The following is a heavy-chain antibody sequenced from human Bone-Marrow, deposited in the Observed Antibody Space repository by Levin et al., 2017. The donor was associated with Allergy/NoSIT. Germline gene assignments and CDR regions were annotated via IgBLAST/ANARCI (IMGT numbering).Heavy chain of an antibody. CDR1: GFTFSSYW. Sequence: GGSLRLSCAASGFTFSSYWMSWVRQAPGKGLEWVANIKQDGSEKYYVDSVKGRFTISRDNAKNSLYLQMNSLRAEDTAVYYCARDIHRITIFGVVIGLGYYYGMDVWGQGTTVTVSS. CDR2: IKQDGSEK. D-gene: IGHD3-3*01. V-gene: IGHV3-7*01. CDR3: ARDIHRITIFGVVIGLGYYYGMDV. J-gene: IGHJ6*02.